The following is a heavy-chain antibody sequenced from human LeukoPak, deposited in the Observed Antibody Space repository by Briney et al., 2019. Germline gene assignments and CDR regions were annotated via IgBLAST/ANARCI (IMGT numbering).Heavy chain of an antibody. CDR2: IGTIISTK. D-gene: IGHD6-13*01. CDR1: GFMFRTYE. CDR3: ARTVYDLRGQSLVPGLDS. J-gene: IGHJ4*02. Sequence: PGGSLRLSCAASGFMFRTYEMNWVRQAPGKGLEWISYIGTIISTKYYADSVKGRFTISRDDARSSLFLQMSSLRVEDTAVYYCARTVYDLRGQSLVPGLDSWGQGTLVTVSS. V-gene: IGHV3-48*03.